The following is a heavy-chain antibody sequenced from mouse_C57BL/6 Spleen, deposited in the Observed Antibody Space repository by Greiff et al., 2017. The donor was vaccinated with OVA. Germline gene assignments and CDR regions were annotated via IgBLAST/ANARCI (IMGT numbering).Heavy chain of an antibody. CDR1: GFTFSSYG. V-gene: IGHV5-6*01. CDR2: ISSGGGYT. D-gene: IGHD3-2*01. CDR3: ERQETAPLGTWFAY. J-gene: IGHJ3*01. Sequence: EVQVVESGGDLVKPGGSLKLSCAASGFTFSSYGMSWVRQTPDQRLEWVATISSGGGYTYYPDSVKGRVTISRDNAKNTLYLQMSSLKSEDTAMYYCERQETAPLGTWFAYWGQGTLVTVSA.